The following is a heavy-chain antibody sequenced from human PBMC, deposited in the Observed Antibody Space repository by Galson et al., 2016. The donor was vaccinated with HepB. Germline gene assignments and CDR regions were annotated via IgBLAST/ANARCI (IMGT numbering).Heavy chain of an antibody. Sequence: CAISGDSVSSNSATWNWIRQSPSRGLEWLGRTYHTSNWYSDYAVSVKSRITVNPDTSKNQFSLQLNSVTPEDTAVYYCARGDRHSSSWWGFDYWGQGTLVTVSS. CDR2: TYHTSNWYS. CDR1: GDSVSSNSAT. J-gene: IGHJ4*02. D-gene: IGHD6-13*01. V-gene: IGHV6-1*01. CDR3: ARGDRHSSSWWGFDY.